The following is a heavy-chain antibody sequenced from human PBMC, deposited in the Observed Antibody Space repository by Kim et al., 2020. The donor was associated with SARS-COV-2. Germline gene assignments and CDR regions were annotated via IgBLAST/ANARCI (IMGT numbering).Heavy chain of an antibody. CDR2: INHSGST. Sequence: SETLSLTCAVYGGSFSGYYWSWIRQPPGKGLEWIGEINHSGSTNYNPSLKSRVTISVDTSKNQFSLKLSSVTAADTAVYYCARAPITMVRGANKNFDYWGQGTLGTVSS. D-gene: IGHD3-10*01. CDR3: ARAPITMVRGANKNFDY. CDR1: GGSFSGYY. J-gene: IGHJ4*02. V-gene: IGHV4-34*01.